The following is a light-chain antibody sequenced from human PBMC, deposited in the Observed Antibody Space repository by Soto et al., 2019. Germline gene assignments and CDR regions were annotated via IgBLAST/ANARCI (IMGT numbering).Light chain of an antibody. CDR3: QQKYRTTIT. J-gene: IGKJ5*01. V-gene: IGKV1-39*01. CDR1: QAIAIY. Sequence: IQLIQSPSSLSASVGDRVTITCRASQAIAIYLAWHQQKPGEAPKILIYAASSLQSGVPSRFSGSGSGTDFTLTITSLQTEDCATYYGQQKYRTTITFGQATRVEIK. CDR2: AAS.